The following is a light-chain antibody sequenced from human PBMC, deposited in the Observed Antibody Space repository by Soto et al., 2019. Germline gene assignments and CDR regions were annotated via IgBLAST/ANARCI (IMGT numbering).Light chain of an antibody. CDR2: AAS. Sequence: IQLTQSPSSLSASVGDRVTNTCRASQGISSYLAWYQQKPGKAPNLLIYAASTLQSGVPSRFSGSKSGTDFTLTISSLQPEDFATYFCQQLNTYPITFGQGTRLEIK. CDR1: QGISSY. J-gene: IGKJ5*01. V-gene: IGKV1-9*01. CDR3: QQLNTYPIT.